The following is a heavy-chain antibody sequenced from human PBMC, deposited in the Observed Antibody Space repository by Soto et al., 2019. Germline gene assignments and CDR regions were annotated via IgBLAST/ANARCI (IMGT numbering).Heavy chain of an antibody. CDR1: CGSISSGGYY. D-gene: IGHD3-22*01. V-gene: IGHV4-31*03. J-gene: IGHJ6*02. CDR2: IYYSGST. CDR3: ARDASGLHYYGSSGYHRASYGMDV. Sequence: SETLSLTCTVSCGSISSGGYYWSWIRQHPGKGLEWIGYIYYSGSTYYNPSLKSRVTISVDTSKSQFSLKLSSVTAADTAVYYCARDASGLHYYGSSGYHRASYGMDVWGQGTTVTVSS.